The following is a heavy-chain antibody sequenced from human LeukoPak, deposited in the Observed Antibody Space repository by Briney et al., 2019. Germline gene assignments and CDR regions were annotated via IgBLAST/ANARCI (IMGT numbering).Heavy chain of an antibody. J-gene: IGHJ4*02. V-gene: IGHV3-48*01. CDR2: INLNSRTI. D-gene: IGHD3-22*01. CDR3: ARGPYYYDSSGYFRY. Sequence: PGGSLRLSCAASGFTFSTYGMNWVRQAPGKGLEWVSYINLNSRTIDYADSVRGRFTISRDNARSSLYLQMNSLRAEDTAVYYCARGPYYYDSSGYFRYWGQGTLVTVSS. CDR1: GFTFSTYG.